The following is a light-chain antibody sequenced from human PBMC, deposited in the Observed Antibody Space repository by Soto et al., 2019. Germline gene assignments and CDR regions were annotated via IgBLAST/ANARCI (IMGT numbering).Light chain of an antibody. CDR1: QSISSH. V-gene: IGKV1-39*01. CDR3: QQSHSAPLT. CDR2: AAS. Sequence: QMTQSPSSLFASVGDRVTITCRASQSISSHLNWYQQKVRQTPRLLIYAASTLQSEVPPRFSGSGSGTEFTLAISGLQREDFATYYCQQSHSAPLTFGGETKIQI. J-gene: IGKJ4*01.